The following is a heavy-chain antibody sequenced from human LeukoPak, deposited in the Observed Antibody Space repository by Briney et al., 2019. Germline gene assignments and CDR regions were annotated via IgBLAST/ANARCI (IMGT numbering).Heavy chain of an antibody. Sequence: PGGSLRLSCAASGYTFTSNAMHWVRQAPGKGLEWVAVIPYDGSNNDYAGAVKGRFTISRDDSKNTLYLQVDSLRAEDTAMYYCARDHGQWELGDWGQGTLVSVSS. CDR2: IPYDGSNN. V-gene: IGHV3-30*04. J-gene: IGHJ4*02. CDR3: ARDHGQWELGD. CDR1: GYTFTSNA. D-gene: IGHD1-26*01.